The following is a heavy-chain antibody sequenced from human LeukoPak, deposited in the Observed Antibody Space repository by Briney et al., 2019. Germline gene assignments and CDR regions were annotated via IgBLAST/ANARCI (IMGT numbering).Heavy chain of an antibody. CDR1: GSSISSGNY. CDR3: ARGGFCSGPTCYSLWF. CDR2: IYHSGNT. J-gene: IGHJ4*02. D-gene: IGHD2-15*01. V-gene: IGHV4-38-2*01. Sequence: SETLSLTCGVSGSSISSGNYWGWIRQPPGQGLEWIGTIYHSGNTYYNPSLKSRVTLSVDTSKNQFSLNLNSVTAADTAVYFCARGGFCSGPTCYSLWFWGPGTLVTVPS.